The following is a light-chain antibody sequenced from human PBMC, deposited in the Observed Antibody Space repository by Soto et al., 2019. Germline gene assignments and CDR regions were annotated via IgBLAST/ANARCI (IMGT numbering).Light chain of an antibody. Sequence: QSVLTQPASVSGSPGQSITISCTGTSSDVGDYNYVSWYQHHPGKAPKVMIYEVNNRPSGVSDRFSGSKSGSSTSLAITGLQSDDEADYYCQSYDSSLIGLIFGLGTKLTVL. CDR3: QSYDSSLIGLI. J-gene: IGLJ2*01. V-gene: IGLV2-14*01. CDR1: SSDVGDYNY. CDR2: EVN.